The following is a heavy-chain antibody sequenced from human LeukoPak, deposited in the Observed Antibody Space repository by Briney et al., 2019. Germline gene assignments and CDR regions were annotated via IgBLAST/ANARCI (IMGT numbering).Heavy chain of an antibody. J-gene: IGHJ3*02. CDR1: GASASVVRYY. CDR2: KYYSGSA. D-gene: IGHD2-2*01. Sequence: PSETLSLSCSVSGASASVVRYYCTCIRQHPGKGLEWIAYKYYSGSAKYNPSLKSRLTISIDTSKNQFSLQLSSVTAADTATYYCATPYCSSISCLDVFNMWGQGTRVTVSS. CDR3: ATPYCSSISCLDVFNM. V-gene: IGHV4-31*02.